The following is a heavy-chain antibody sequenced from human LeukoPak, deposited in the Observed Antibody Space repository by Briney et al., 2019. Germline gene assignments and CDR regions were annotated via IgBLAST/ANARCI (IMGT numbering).Heavy chain of an antibody. CDR3: ARGSYDSSDFEYFHH. CDR2: INPNNGGT. Sequence: ASVKVSCKASGYTFTGNYMHWVRQAPGQGLEWMGWINPNNGGTNYAQKFQGRVTMTRDTSIGTAYMELNRLRSDDRAVYYCARGSYDSSDFEYFHHWGQGTLVTVSS. V-gene: IGHV1-2*02. D-gene: IGHD3-22*01. J-gene: IGHJ1*01. CDR1: GYTFTGNY.